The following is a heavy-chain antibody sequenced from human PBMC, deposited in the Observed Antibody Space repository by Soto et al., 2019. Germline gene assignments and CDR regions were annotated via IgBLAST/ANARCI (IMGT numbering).Heavy chain of an antibody. D-gene: IGHD2-8*01. CDR1: DAAIKVVVYY. J-gene: IGHJ5*02. CDR3: ARFAHHNDRS. V-gene: IGHV4-39*01. CDR2: IYYSGTT. Sequence: SRTRSRTSTGPDAAIKVVVYYCAWIRKPPGKGLEWVATIYYSGTTYYNPSLKSRLTISLDTSRNQFSLDLTSVTAADTAFSYCARFAHHNDRSWGQAT.